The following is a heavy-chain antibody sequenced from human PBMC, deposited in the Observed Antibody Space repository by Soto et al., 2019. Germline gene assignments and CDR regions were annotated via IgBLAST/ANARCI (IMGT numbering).Heavy chain of an antibody. D-gene: IGHD1-20*01. Sequence: PSETLSLTCTVSGGSISSGGYYWSWIRQHPGKGLEWIGYIYYSGSTYYNPSLKSRVTISVDTSKNQFSLKLSSVTAADTAVYYCARAGRNWNDRGLNYYYYGMDVWGQGTTVTVSS. CDR1: GGSISSGGYY. J-gene: IGHJ6*02. V-gene: IGHV4-31*03. CDR2: IYYSGST. CDR3: ARAGRNWNDRGLNYYYYGMDV.